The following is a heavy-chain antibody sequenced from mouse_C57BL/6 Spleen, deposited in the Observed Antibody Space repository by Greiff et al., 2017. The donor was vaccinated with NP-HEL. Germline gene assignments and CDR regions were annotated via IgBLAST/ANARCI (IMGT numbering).Heavy chain of an antibody. J-gene: IGHJ2*01. D-gene: IGHD2-4*01. CDR1: GYTFTSYW. CDR3: ARDDYYYCDY. V-gene: IGHV1-52*01. CDR2: IDPSDSET. Sequence: VQLQQPGAELVRPGSSVKLSCKASGYTFTSYWMHWVKQRPIQGLEWIGNIDPSDSETHYNQKFKDKATLTVDKSSSTAYMQLSSLTSEDSAVYYCARDDYYYCDYWGQGTTLTVSS.